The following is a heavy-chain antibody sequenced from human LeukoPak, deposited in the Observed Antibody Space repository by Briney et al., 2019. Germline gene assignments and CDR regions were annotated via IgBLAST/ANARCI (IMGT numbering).Heavy chain of an antibody. D-gene: IGHD3-22*01. CDR2: ISAYNGNT. Sequence: ASVKVSCEASGYTFTSYGISWVRQAPGQGLECMGWISAYNGNTNYAQKLQGRVTMTTDTSTSTAYMELRSLRSDDTAVYYCARDLGPDYYDSSGPDYWGQGTLVTVSS. J-gene: IGHJ4*02. V-gene: IGHV1-18*01. CDR1: GYTFTSYG. CDR3: ARDLGPDYYDSSGPDY.